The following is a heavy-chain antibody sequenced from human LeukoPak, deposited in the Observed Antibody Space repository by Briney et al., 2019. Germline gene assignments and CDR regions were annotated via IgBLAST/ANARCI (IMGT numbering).Heavy chain of an antibody. CDR3: ARDEGYCSSTSCYPFAFDI. CDR2: IYHSGST. V-gene: IGHV4-30-2*01. D-gene: IGHD2-2*01. CDR1: GGSISSGGYY. Sequence: SETLSLTCTVSGGSISSGGYYWSWIRQPPGKGLEWIGYIYHSGSTYYNPSLKSRVTMSVDTSKNQFSLKLSSVTAADTAVYYCARDEGYCSSTSCYPFAFDIWGQGTMVTVSS. J-gene: IGHJ3*02.